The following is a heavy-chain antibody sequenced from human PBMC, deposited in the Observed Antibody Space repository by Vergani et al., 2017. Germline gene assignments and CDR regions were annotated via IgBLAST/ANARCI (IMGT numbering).Heavy chain of an antibody. Sequence: QVQLVESGGGVVQPGRSLRLPCAASGFTFSSYAMHWVRQAPGKGLEWVAVISYDGSNKYYADSVKGRFTISRDNSKNTLYLQMNSLRAEDTAVYYCARAXYSYGYFGYYYMDVWGKGTTVTVSS. CDR3: ARAXYSYGYFGYYYMDV. CDR2: ISYDGSNK. V-gene: IGHV3-30-3*01. D-gene: IGHD5-18*01. J-gene: IGHJ6*03. CDR1: GFTFSSYA.